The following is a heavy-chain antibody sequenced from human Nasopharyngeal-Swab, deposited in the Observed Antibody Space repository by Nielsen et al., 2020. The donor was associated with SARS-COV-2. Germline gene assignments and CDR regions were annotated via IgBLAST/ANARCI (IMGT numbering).Heavy chain of an antibody. J-gene: IGHJ4*02. CDR3: ARDVGYTYGYSLDS. Sequence: GESLKISCTASGFTFSSYWMHLVRQAPGKGLVWVSHINSDESTTRYADSVKGRFTLSRDNAKNTLFLQMNSLRAEDTAVYYCARDVGYTYGYSLDSWGQGTLVTVSS. D-gene: IGHD5-18*01. V-gene: IGHV3-74*01. CDR1: GFTFSSYW. CDR2: INSDESTT.